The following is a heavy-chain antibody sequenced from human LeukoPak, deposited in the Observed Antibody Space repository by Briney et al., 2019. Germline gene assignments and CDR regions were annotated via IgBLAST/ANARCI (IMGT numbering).Heavy chain of an antibody. D-gene: IGHD1-26*01. J-gene: IGHJ4*02. CDR3: ARDLGGSYTPYYFDY. CDR2: ISSSSSTI. Sequence: GGSLRLSCAASGFTFSSYSMNWVRQAPGKGLEWVSYISSSSSTIYYADSVKGRFTISRDNAKNSLYLQMNSLRAEDAAVYYCARDLGGSYTPYYFDYSGQGTLVTVSS. CDR1: GFTFSSYS. V-gene: IGHV3-48*01.